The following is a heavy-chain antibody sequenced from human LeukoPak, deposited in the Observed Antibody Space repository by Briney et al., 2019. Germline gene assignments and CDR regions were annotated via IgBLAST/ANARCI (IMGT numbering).Heavy chain of an antibody. CDR1: GFTFSSYW. Sequence: GGSLRLSCAASGFTFSSYWMSWVRQAPGKGLEWVANIKQDGSEKYYVDSVKGRFTISRDNAKNSLYLQMNSLRAEDTAVYYCARGHLGYCSSTSCYTSDLDYWGQGTLVTVSS. CDR3: ARGHLGYCSSTSCYTSDLDY. V-gene: IGHV3-7*01. D-gene: IGHD2-2*01. CDR2: IKQDGSEK. J-gene: IGHJ4*02.